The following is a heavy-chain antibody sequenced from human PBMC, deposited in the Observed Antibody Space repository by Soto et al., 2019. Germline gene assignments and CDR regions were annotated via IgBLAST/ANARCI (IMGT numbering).Heavy chain of an antibody. D-gene: IGHD4-17*01. V-gene: IGHV3-7*01. CDR2: IKQYGSGK. J-gene: IGHJ3*02. CDR3: ASDDPYGDYATGIGAFDT. Sequence: EVQLVESGGGLVQPGGSLRLSCAASGFTFSSYWMSWVRQAPGKGLEWVANIKQYGSGKYNVDSVKGRFTISSDNAKNSLYLQMNSGTAEDTAVYYCASDDPYGDYATGIGAFDTWGQGTMVTVSS. CDR1: GFTFSSYW.